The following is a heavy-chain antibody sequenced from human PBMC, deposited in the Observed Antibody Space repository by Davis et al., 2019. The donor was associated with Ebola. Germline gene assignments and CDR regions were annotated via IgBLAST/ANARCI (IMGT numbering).Heavy chain of an antibody. CDR1: GFTFSSYG. D-gene: IGHD5-18*01. J-gene: IGHJ6*02. V-gene: IGHV3-33*01. Sequence: PGGSLRLSCAASGFTFSSYGMHWVRQAPGKGLEWVAVIWYDGNNKYYADSVKGRFTISRDNSKNTLYLQMNSLRAEDTAVYYCARDKVGYSYGYSDYYGMDVWGQGTTVTVSS. CDR3: ARDKVGYSYGYSDYYGMDV. CDR2: IWYDGNNK.